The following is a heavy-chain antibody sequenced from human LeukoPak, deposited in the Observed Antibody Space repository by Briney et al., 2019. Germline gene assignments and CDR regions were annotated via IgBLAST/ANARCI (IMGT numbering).Heavy chain of an antibody. V-gene: IGHV4-31*03. CDR1: GGSISSGGYY. CDR2: IYYSGST. Sequence: SETLSLICTVSGGSISSGGYYWSWIRQHPGKGLEWIGYIYYSGSTYYNPSLKSRVTISVDTSKNQFSLKLSSVTAADTAVYYCARDQRPNYYYYGMDVWGQGTTVTVSS. J-gene: IGHJ6*02. CDR3: ARDQRPNYYYYGMDV.